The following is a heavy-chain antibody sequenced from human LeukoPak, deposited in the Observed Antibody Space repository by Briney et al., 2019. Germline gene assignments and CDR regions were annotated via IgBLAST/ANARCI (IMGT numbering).Heavy chain of an antibody. CDR1: GFTFSSYW. V-gene: IGHV3-74*01. CDR3: ARDIPDLHDYGDYDGGIFDY. D-gene: IGHD4-17*01. Sequence: PGGSLRLSCAASGFTFSSYWMHWVRQAPGKGLVWVSRINSDGSSTSYADSVKGRFTISRDNAKNTLYLQMNSLRAEDTAVYYCARDIPDLHDYGDYDGGIFDYWGQGTLVTVSS. J-gene: IGHJ4*02. CDR2: INSDGSST.